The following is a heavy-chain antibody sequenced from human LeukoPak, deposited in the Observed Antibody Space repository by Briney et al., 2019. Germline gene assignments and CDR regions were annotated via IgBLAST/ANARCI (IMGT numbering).Heavy chain of an antibody. J-gene: IGHJ4*02. D-gene: IGHD3-22*01. CDR3: ARRRDYYDKGGFDY. CDR1: GYIFTNYW. V-gene: IGHV5-51*01. Sequence: GESLQISCKGAGYIFTNYWIGWVRQMPGKGREWMGIIYAGDSDTKYSPSFHGQVTISANKSISTAYLQWSSLKASDSAMYYCARRRDYYDKGGFDYWGQGTLVTVSS. CDR2: IYAGDSDT.